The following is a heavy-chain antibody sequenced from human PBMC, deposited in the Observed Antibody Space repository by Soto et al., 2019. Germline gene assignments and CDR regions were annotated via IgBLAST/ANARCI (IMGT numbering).Heavy chain of an antibody. CDR3: ARESEDLTSNFDY. V-gene: IGHV3-21*06. Sequence: EVQLVESGGGLVKPGGSLRLSCAASGFIFTRYSMNWVRQASGKGLEWVSSISSTTNYIYYVDSMKGRFTISRDNAKNSLYLEMNSLRAEDTAVYYCARESEDLTSNFDYWGQGTLVTVSS. CDR2: ISSTTNYI. CDR1: GFIFTRYS. J-gene: IGHJ4*02.